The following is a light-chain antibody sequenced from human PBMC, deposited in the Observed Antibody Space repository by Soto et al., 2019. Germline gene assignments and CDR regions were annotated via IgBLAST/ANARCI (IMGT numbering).Light chain of an antibody. CDR3: QSYDSSNVV. J-gene: IGLJ2*01. Sequence: NFMLTQPHSVSESPGKTVTISCTVSSGSIASNYVQWYQQRPGSAPTTVIYADDQRTSGVPDRFSGSIDSSSNSASLTISGLRTEDEADYYCQSYDSSNVVFGGGTKLTVL. CDR2: ADD. CDR1: SGSIASNY. V-gene: IGLV6-57*02.